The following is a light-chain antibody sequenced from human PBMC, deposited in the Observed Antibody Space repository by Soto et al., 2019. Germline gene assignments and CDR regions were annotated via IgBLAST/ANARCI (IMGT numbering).Light chain of an antibody. CDR1: QSIIGT. J-gene: IGKJ1*01. CDR2: GAS. V-gene: IGKV3-15*01. Sequence: EIVMTQSPATLSVSPGGRATLSCRASQSIIGTLAWYQQKPGQAPRLLIYGASTRATSFPARFSGSGSGTDFTLTISSLQSEDFAVYYCQQYNNWPWTFGQGTKVDNK. CDR3: QQYNNWPWT.